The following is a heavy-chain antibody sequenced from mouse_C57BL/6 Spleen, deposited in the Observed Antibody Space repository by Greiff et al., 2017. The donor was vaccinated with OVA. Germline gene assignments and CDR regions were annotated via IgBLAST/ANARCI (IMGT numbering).Heavy chain of an antibody. CDR2: ISDGGSYT. CDR1: GFTFSSYA. Sequence: EVQRVESGGGLVKPGGSLKLSCAASGFTFSSYAMSWVRQTPEKRLEWVATISDGGSYTYYPDNVKGRFTISRDNAKNNLYLQMSHLKSEDTAMYYCARDRNYYGSNLFDYWGQGTTLTVSS. J-gene: IGHJ2*01. V-gene: IGHV5-4*01. D-gene: IGHD1-1*01. CDR3: ARDRNYYGSNLFDY.